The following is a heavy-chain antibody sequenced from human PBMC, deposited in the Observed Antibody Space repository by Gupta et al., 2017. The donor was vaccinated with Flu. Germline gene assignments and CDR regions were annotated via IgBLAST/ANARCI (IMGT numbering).Heavy chain of an antibody. CDR3: VEAGGGSYP. CDR1: GLTFTRYW. CDR2: INQDGNKK. D-gene: IGHD3-3*01. Sequence: EVQLVESGGGLVQPGGSVRLSCAASGLTFTRYWMSWVRQAPGKGLEWVANINQDGNKKYYVDYVKGRFTISRDNAKNSLYLQMNSLRAEDTAVYYCVEAGGGSYPWGQGTLVTVSS. V-gene: IGHV3-7*01. J-gene: IGHJ4*02.